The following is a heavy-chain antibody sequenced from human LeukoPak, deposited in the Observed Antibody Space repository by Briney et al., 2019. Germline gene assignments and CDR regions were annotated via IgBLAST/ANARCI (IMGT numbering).Heavy chain of an antibody. D-gene: IGHD5-18*01. Sequence: PGGSLRLSCTASGFTFSSYAMHWVRQAPGKGLEWVAFISYDGSNKYYADSVKGRFTISRDNSKNTPYVQMNSLRAGDTAVYYCARAGGTNMVTSVHFQHWGQGTLVTVSS. CDR3: ARAGGTNMVTSVHFQH. CDR2: ISYDGSNK. J-gene: IGHJ1*01. CDR1: GFTFSSYA. V-gene: IGHV3-30*04.